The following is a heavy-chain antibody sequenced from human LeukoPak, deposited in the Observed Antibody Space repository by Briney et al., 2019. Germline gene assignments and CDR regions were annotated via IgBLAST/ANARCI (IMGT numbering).Heavy chain of an antibody. CDR3: ATEPPFYDILTAYSPYP. Sequence: SVKVSCKAAGGTFSSYAISWVRQAPGQGLEWMGGIIPIFGTANYAQKFQGRVTITADKSTSTAYMELSSLRSEDTAVYYCATEPPFYDILTAYSPYPWGQGTLVTVSS. D-gene: IGHD3-9*01. CDR2: IIPIFGTA. V-gene: IGHV1-69*06. CDR1: GGTFSSYA. J-gene: IGHJ5*02.